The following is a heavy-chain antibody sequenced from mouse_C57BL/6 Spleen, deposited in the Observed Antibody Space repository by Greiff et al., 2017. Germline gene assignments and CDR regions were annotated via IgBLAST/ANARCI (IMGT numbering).Heavy chain of an antibody. CDR2: INPSTGGT. V-gene: IGHV1-42*01. CDR3: ARMIYYGNYAMDY. Sequence: VQLQQSGPELVKPGASVKISCKASGYSFTGYYMNWVKQSPEKSLEWIGEINPSTGGTTYNQKFKAKATLTVDKSSSTAYMQLKSLTSEDSSVYYCARMIYYGNYAMDYWGQGTSVTVSS. CDR1: GYSFTGYY. J-gene: IGHJ4*01. D-gene: IGHD2-1*01.